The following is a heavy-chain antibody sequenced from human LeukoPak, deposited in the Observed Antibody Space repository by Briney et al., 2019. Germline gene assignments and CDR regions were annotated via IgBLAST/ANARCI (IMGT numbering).Heavy chain of an antibody. V-gene: IGHV4-30-2*01. CDR1: GGSISSGGYS. J-gene: IGHJ4*02. CDR2: IYHSGSI. CDR3: ARATHTAMADY. D-gene: IGHD5-18*01. Sequence: SQTLSLTCAVSGGSISSGGYSWSWIRQPPGKGLEWIGYIYHSGSIYYNPSLKSRVTISVDRSKNQFSLKLSSVTAADTAVYYCARATHTAMADYWGQGTLVTVSS.